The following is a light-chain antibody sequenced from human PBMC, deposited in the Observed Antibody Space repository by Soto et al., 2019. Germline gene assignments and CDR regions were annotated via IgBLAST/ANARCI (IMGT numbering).Light chain of an antibody. Sequence: QAASVSGSPGQSITMSCTGTNNDVGGYESVSWYQQHAGRAPKLIIYDVSNRPSGVSGRVSGSKFGNTASLTISGLQAEDEADYYCSSYTSSSLYVFGTGTKVTVL. V-gene: IGLV2-14*01. CDR2: DVS. CDR3: SSYTSSSLYV. CDR1: NNDVGGYES. J-gene: IGLJ1*01.